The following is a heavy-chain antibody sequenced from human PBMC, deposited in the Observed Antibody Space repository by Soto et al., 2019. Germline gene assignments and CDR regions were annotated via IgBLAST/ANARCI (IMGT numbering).Heavy chain of an antibody. CDR1: GFTFGDYA. J-gene: IGHJ6*02. CDR2: IRSKAYGGTT. D-gene: IGHD2-2*01. Sequence: PGGSLRLSCTASGFTFGDYAMSWFRQAPGKGLEWVGFIRSKAYGGTTEYAASVKGRFTISRDDSTSIAYLQMNSLKTEDTAVYYCTRDWGDIVVVPAAPDMDVWGQGTTVTVSS. V-gene: IGHV3-49*03. CDR3: TRDWGDIVVVPAAPDMDV.